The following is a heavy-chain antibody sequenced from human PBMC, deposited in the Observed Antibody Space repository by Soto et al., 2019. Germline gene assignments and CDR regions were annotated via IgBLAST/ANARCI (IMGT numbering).Heavy chain of an antibody. J-gene: IGHJ6*02. CDR1: GYTFTSYG. Sequence: ASVKVSCKASGYTFTSYGISWVRQAPGQGLEWMGWISAYNGNTNYAQKLQGRDTMTTDTSTSTAYMELRSLRSDDTAVYCCARDGSRDSVLMVYAITYYYGMDVWGQGTTVTVSS. V-gene: IGHV1-18*01. CDR2: ISAYNGNT. D-gene: IGHD2-8*01. CDR3: ARDGSRDSVLMVYAITYYYGMDV.